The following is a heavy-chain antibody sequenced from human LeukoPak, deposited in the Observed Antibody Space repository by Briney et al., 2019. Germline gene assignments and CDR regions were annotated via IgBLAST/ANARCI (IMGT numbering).Heavy chain of an antibody. V-gene: IGHV1-69*05. CDR3: AIYDSLGYFDY. CDR1: GGTFSSYA. D-gene: IGHD3-3*01. J-gene: IGHJ4*02. CDR2: TIPIFGTA. Sequence: GSSVKVSCKASGGTFSSYAISWVRQAPGQGLEWMGGTIPIFGTANYAQKFQGRVTITTDESTSTAYMELSSLRSEDTAVYYCAIYDSLGYFDYWGQGTLVTVSS.